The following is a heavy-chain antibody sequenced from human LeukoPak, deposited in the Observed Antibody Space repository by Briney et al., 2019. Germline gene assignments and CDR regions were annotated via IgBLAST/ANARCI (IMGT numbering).Heavy chain of an antibody. CDR1: GFIVTTNY. V-gene: IGHV3-66*01. CDR2: IYGGGGT. D-gene: IGHD3-10*01. J-gene: IGHJ5*02. Sequence: GGSLRLSCAVSGFIVTTNYMSWVRQAPGKGLEWVSVIYGGGGTYYADSVKGRFTISRDISKNTVYLQMNSLRAEDTAVYYCARDVARGAGSYYNAWGQGTLVTVSS. CDR3: ARDVARGAGSYYNA.